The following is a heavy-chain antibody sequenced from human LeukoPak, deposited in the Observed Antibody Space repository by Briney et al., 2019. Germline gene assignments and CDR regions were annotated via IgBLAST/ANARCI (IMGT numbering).Heavy chain of an antibody. CDR3: ASPPMVRGIMDYFNYGMDV. CDR2: IYYGGRT. J-gene: IGHJ6*02. CDR1: GDSVSSSRYY. V-gene: IGHV4-39*01. D-gene: IGHD3-10*01. Sequence: SETLSLTCTVSGDSVSSSRYYWGWVRQPPGKGLEWIGSIYYGGRTYYYPSLKSRVIISVDTSKNHFSLKLIAVTAADPAVYYCASPPMVRGIMDYFNYGMDVWGQGTTVTVFS.